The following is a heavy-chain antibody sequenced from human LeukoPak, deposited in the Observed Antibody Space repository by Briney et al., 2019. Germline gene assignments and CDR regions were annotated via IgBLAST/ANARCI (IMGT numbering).Heavy chain of an antibody. CDR1: GYTFTRYY. CDR2: INPNSGGT. D-gene: IGHD1-14*01. Sequence: GASVKVSCKASGYTFTRYYMHWVRQAPGQGLEWMGWINPNSGGTNYAQKFQGRVTMTRDTSISTAYMELSRLRSDDTAVYYCARFLWRAGGFDYWGQGTLVTVSS. V-gene: IGHV1-2*02. J-gene: IGHJ4*02. CDR3: ARFLWRAGGFDY.